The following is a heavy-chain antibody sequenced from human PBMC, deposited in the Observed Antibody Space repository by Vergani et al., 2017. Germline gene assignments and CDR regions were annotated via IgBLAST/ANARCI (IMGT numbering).Heavy chain of an antibody. J-gene: IGHJ4*02. D-gene: IGHD2-2*01. Sequence: EVQLLESGGGLVQPGGSLRLSCAASGFTFSSYAMSWVRQAPGKGLELVSAISGSGGSTYYADSVKGRFTISRDNSKNTLYLHMNSLRAEDTAVYYCAKNVVPAAQFDYWGQGTLVTVSS. CDR1: GFTFSSYA. V-gene: IGHV3-23*01. CDR3: AKNVVPAAQFDY. CDR2: ISGSGGST.